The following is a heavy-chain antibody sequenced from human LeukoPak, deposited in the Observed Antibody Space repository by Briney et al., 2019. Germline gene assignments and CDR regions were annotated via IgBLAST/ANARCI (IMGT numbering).Heavy chain of an antibody. CDR3: ARDSSVAAPSDAFDI. CDR2: INTNTGNP. V-gene: IGHV7-4-1*02. J-gene: IGHJ3*02. CDR1: GYTFTSYA. D-gene: IGHD6-19*01. Sequence: GASVKVSCKASGYTFTSYAMNWVRQAPGQGLEWMGWINTNTGNPTYAQGFTGRFVFSLDTSVSTAYLQISSLKAEDTAVYYCARDSSVAAPSDAFDIWGQGTMVTVSS.